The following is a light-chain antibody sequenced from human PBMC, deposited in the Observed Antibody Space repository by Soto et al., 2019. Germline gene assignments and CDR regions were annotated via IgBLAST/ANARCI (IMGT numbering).Light chain of an antibody. V-gene: IGKV3-20*01. CDR1: QSVRSNY. J-gene: IGKJ1*01. CDR2: AAS. Sequence: EIVLTQSPGTLTLSPGERATLSCRASQSVRSNYLAWYQQGPGQAPRLLIFAASSRATGIPDGFSGSGSGTDFTLTISRLEPEDFAVYYCQQYSTSPWTFGQGTKVDIK. CDR3: QQYSTSPWT.